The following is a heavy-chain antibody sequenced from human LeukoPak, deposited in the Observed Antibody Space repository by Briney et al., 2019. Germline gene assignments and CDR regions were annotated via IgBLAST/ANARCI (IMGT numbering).Heavy chain of an antibody. CDR3: ARDRGGVGASIY. Sequence: ASVKVSCKASGGTFSSYTISWVRQAPGQGLEWMGRIIPILGIANYAQKFQGRVTITADKSTSTAYMELSSLRSEDTAVYYCARDRGGVGASIYWGQGTLVTVSS. CDR1: GGTFSSYT. D-gene: IGHD1-26*01. V-gene: IGHV1-69*04. J-gene: IGHJ4*02. CDR2: IIPILGIA.